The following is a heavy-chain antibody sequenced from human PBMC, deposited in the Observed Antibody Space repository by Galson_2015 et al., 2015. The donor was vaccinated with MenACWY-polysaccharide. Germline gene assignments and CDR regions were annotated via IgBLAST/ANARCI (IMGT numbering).Heavy chain of an antibody. CDR2: IKEDGSEK. CDR1: GFTFSTYW. Sequence: SLRLSCAASGFTFSTYWMNWVRQAPGKGLEWVANIKEDGSEKYYVDSVKGRFTISRDNPKNSLYLQMNSLRAEDTAVYYCARPKGDYWGQGILVTVSS. J-gene: IGHJ4*02. V-gene: IGHV3-7*01. CDR3: ARPKGDY.